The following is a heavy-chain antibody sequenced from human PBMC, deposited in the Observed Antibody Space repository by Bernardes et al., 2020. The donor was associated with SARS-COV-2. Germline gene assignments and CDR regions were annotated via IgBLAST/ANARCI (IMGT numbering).Heavy chain of an antibody. Sequence: SETLSLTCTVSGGSISSYYWSWIRQPPGKGLEWIGYIYYSGSTNYNPSLKSRVTISVDTSKNQFSLKLSPVIAADKALYYCARDLNYDFWSGYYTDYYMDIRRKGTTVTVSS. D-gene: IGHD3-3*01. CDR3: ARDLNYDFWSGYYTDYYMDI. CDR1: GGSISSYY. CDR2: IYYSGST. V-gene: IGHV4-59*01. J-gene: IGHJ6*03.